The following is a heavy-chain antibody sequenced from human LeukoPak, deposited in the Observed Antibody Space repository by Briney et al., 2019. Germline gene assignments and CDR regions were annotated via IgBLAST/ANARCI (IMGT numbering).Heavy chain of an antibody. V-gene: IGHV4-39*07. CDR2: IYYRGTT. D-gene: IGHD3-22*01. Sequence: SETLSLTCTVSGGSISNSSYYWGWIRQPPGKGLEWIGSIYYRGTTYYNPSLKSRVTISVDKSKNQFSLKLSSVTAADTAVYYCARRCYYDSSGYDYFDYWGQGTLVTVSS. CDR1: GGSISNSSYY. CDR3: ARRCYYDSSGYDYFDY. J-gene: IGHJ4*02.